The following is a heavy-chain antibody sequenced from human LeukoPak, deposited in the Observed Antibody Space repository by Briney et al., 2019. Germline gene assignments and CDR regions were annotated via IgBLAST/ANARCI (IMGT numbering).Heavy chain of an antibody. CDR2: INSDGTNT. CDR1: GFTLSSYW. V-gene: IGHV3-74*01. Sequence: PGGSLRLSCAASGFTLSSYWMYWVRQAPGKGLVWVSRINSDGTNTNYADSVKGRFTISRDNAKNMVCLQMNSLSADDTAVYYCLRSYDYWGQGTLVTVSS. J-gene: IGHJ4*02. CDR3: LRSYDY.